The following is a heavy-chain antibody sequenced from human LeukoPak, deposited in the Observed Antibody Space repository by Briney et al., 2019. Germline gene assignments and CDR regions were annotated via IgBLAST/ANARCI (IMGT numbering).Heavy chain of an antibody. D-gene: IGHD3-10*01. CDR3: AREGVGGYGSGSYYYEYGMDV. J-gene: IGHJ6*02. Sequence: SETLSLTCTVSGGSISSYYWSWIRQPPGKGLEWIGYIYYSGSTNYNPSIKSRVTISVDTSKNQFSLKLSSVTAADTAVYYCAREGVGGYGSGSYYYEYGMDVWGQGTTVTVSS. V-gene: IGHV4-59*01. CDR2: IYYSGST. CDR1: GGSISSYY.